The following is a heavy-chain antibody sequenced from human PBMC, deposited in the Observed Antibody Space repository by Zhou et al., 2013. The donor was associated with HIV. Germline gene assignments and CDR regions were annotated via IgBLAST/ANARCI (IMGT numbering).Heavy chain of an antibody. D-gene: IGHD5-12*01. CDR3: ARDSGYASNYYYGMDV. Sequence: QVQLVQSGAEVKKPGASVKVSCKASGYTFTSYGISWVRQAPGQGLEWMGRIIPIFGTANYAQKFQGRVTITADESTSTAYMELSSLRSEDTAVYYCARDSGYASNYYYGMDVWGQGTTVTVSS. CDR2: IIPIFGTA. V-gene: IGHV1-69*13. J-gene: IGHJ6*02. CDR1: GYTFTSYG.